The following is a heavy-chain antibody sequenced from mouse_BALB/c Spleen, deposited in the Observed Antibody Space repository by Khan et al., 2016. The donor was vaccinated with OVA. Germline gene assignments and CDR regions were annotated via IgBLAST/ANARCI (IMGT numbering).Heavy chain of an antibody. Sequence: QVQLKQSGAELVRPGASVKLSCKTSGYIFTSYWIHWVKQRSGQGLDWIARIYPGTDNTYYNEKLRDKATLTADKSSSTAYIQLSSLKSEDSAVYFWAREEALYYFAYWGQGTTLTVSS. V-gene: IGHV1-76*01. CDR2: IYPGTDNT. CDR3: AREEALYYFAY. D-gene: IGHD1-1*01. J-gene: IGHJ2*01. CDR1: GYIFTSYW.